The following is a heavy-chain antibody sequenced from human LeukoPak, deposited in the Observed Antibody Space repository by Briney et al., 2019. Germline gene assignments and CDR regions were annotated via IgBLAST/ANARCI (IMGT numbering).Heavy chain of an antibody. CDR3: ARDLWSYPHNLCS. D-gene: IGHD4/OR15-4a*01. Sequence: PSETLSLTCIVSGGFISSYPWNWMRQPAGKGLEWIGRIYTSGSTNYNPSLKSRVTISVDKSKSQFSLILSSVTAADTAVYYCARDLWSYPHNLCSWGQGTLVTVSS. CDR1: GGFISSYP. V-gene: IGHV4-4*07. J-gene: IGHJ5*02. CDR2: IYTSGST.